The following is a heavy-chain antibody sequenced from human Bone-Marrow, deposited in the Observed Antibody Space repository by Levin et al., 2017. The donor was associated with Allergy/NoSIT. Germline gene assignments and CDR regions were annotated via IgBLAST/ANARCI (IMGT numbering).Heavy chain of an antibody. CDR2: LSSDGSNK. Sequence: SCAASGFTFSSQTIHWVRQAPGKGLEWVAVLSSDGSNKHYADSVKGRVTISRDNSNNTLWLQMNNLRPEDTAVYFCAREQSGSFFLGHYGMDVWGQGTTVTVSS. V-gene: IGHV3-30*04. CDR3: AREQSGSFFLGHYGMDV. D-gene: IGHD1-26*01. CDR1: GFTFSSQT. J-gene: IGHJ6*02.